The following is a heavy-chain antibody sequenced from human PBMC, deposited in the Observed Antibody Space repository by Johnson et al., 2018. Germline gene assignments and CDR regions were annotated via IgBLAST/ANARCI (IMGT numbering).Heavy chain of an antibody. CDR3: AKALTGGSAWYFMDV. D-gene: IGHD6-19*01. Sequence: QVQLVQSGGGVVQHGRALRLSCVASGFTFSNYGMHWARQAPGKVLEWVAVISYGAPCEMYTDSVKGRFTISSDNSKNTVYLEMNSLSAEDTATYFCAKALTGGSAWYFMDVWGRGTTVTVSS. CDR1: GFTFSNYG. J-gene: IGHJ6*03. CDR2: ISYGAPCE. V-gene: IGHV3-30*18.